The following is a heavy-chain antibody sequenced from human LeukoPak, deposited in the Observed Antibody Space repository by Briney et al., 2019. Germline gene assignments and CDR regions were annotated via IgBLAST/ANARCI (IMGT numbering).Heavy chain of an antibody. J-gene: IGHJ5*02. D-gene: IGHD6-19*01. CDR1: GFTFSSYS. Sequence: PGGSLRLSCAASGFTFSSYSMNWVRQAPGKGLEWVSYISSSSSTIYYADSVTGRFTISRDTSKNTLYLQMNSLRAEDTAMYYCARYLGSGRNWLDPWGQGTLVTVSS. V-gene: IGHV3-48*01. CDR2: ISSSSSTI. CDR3: ARYLGSGRNWLDP.